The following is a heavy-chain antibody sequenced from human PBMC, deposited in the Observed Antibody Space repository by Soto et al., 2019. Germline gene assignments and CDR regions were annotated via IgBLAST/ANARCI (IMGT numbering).Heavy chain of an antibody. CDR1: GGSISSYY. D-gene: IGHD2-21*02. CDR3: ARVVVVTAIQREDAFDI. Sequence: SLTCTVSGGSISSYYWSWIRQPPGKGLEWIGYIYYSGSTNYNPSLKSRVTISVDTSKNQFSLKLSSVTAADTAVYYCARVVVVTAIQREDAFDIWGQGTMVTVSS. V-gene: IGHV4-59*01. J-gene: IGHJ3*02. CDR2: IYYSGST.